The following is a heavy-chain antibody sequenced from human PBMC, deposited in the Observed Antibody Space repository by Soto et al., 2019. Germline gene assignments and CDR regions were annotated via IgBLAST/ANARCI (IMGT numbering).Heavy chain of an antibody. CDR3: TRHVPNMIPYGLDV. J-gene: IGHJ6*02. CDR1: GYSFTSYW. V-gene: IGHV5-51*01. Sequence: PGESLKISCKGSGYSFTSYWIGWVRQMPGKGLEWMGLIYPDDSDTRYSPSFQGQVTISADKSISTAYLQWSSLKASDTAIYYCTRHVPNMIPYGLDVWGQGTTVTVSS. D-gene: IGHD3-16*01. CDR2: IYPDDSDT.